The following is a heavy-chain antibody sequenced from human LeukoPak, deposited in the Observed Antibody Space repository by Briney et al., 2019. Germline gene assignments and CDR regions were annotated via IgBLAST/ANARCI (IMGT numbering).Heavy chain of an antibody. CDR2: ISSGGTYI. CDR1: GFTFSNYY. V-gene: IGHV3-21*01. J-gene: IGHJ4*02. CDR3: AKESKWIQLWSSFDY. Sequence: GGSLRLSCAASGFTFSNYYMNWVRQAPGKGLEWVSSISSGGTYIYYADSLKGRFTISRDNSKNTLYLQMNSLRAEDTAVYYCAKESKWIQLWSSFDYWGQGTLVTVSS. D-gene: IGHD5-18*01.